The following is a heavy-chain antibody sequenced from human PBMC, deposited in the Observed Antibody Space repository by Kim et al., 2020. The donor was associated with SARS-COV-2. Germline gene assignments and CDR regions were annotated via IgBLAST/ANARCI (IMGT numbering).Heavy chain of an antibody. V-gene: IGHV5-51*01. D-gene: IGHD2-15*01. J-gene: IGHJ4*02. CDR2: T. Sequence: TRYRPSFQSRVTIAADKSISTAYMQWSSLKASDTAMYYCARHSSVVVAAKYWGQGTLVTVSS. CDR3: ARHSSVVVAAKY.